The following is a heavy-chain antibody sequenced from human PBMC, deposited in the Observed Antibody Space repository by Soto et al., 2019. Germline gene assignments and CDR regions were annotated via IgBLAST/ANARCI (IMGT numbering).Heavy chain of an antibody. Sequence: PAETQSLTCTVYGVSFRGYYWIWIRQPPGKGLEWIGEINHSGSTNYNPSPKSRVTISVDKSKNQCSLKLSSVTAADTAVYYCARGFPPEYDFWSGYYTGGFFDYWGQGTLVTVSS. D-gene: IGHD3-3*01. CDR3: ARGFPPEYDFWSGYYTGGFFDY. V-gene: IGHV4-34*01. CDR1: GVSFRGYY. CDR2: INHSGST. J-gene: IGHJ4*02.